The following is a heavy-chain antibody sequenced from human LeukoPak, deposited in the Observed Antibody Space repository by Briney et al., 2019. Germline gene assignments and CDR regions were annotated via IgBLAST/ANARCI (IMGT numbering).Heavy chain of an antibody. CDR3: ARVIQVIHPCY. Sequence: ASVTVSCKASGYTFTGYYMHWVRQAPGPGLEWMGWINPNSGGTNYAQKFQGRVTMTRDTSISTAYMELSRLRSDDTAVYYCARVIQVIHPCYWGEGALFTVSS. D-gene: IGHD2-21*01. V-gene: IGHV1-2*02. CDR1: GYTFTGYY. CDR2: INPNSGGT. J-gene: IGHJ4*02.